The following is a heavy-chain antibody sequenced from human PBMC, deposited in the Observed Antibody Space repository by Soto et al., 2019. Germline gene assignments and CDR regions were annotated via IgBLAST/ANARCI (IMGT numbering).Heavy chain of an antibody. CDR1: GLILSNYK. Sequence: GGSLRLSCAASGLILSNYKMHWVRQAPGKGLVWVSRINTDGSITDYADSVKGRFTVSRDNAKNTMYLQMNSLTADDTAVYYCARDTNGLHYWGQGTLVTVSS. V-gene: IGHV3-74*01. CDR2: INTDGSIT. D-gene: IGHD2-8*01. J-gene: IGHJ4*02. CDR3: ARDTNGLHY.